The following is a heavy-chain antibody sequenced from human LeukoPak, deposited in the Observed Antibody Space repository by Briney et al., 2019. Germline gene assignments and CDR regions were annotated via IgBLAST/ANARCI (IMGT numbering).Heavy chain of an antibody. Sequence: GGSLRLSCAASGFTFSDYYMSWIRQAPGKGLERVSYISSSGSTIYYADSVKGRFTISRDNAKNSLYLQMNSLRAEDTAVYYCATDDYGIHDAFDIWGQGTMVTVSS. J-gene: IGHJ3*02. CDR3: ATDDYGIHDAFDI. V-gene: IGHV3-11*04. CDR1: GFTFSDYY. D-gene: IGHD4-17*01. CDR2: ISSSGSTI.